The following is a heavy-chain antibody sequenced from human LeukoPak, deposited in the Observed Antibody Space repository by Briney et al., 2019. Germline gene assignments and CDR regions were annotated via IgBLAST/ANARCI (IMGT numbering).Heavy chain of an antibody. CDR3: ARGWDWNLNYFDS. Sequence: SQTLSLTCTVSGDSINSASYHWTWIRQPAGKGLEWIGRVSTSGSTNYNPPLKSRVTISVDTSKNQFSLKLTSVTAADTAVYFCARGWDWNLNYFDSWGQGTLVTVSS. D-gene: IGHD1-7*01. V-gene: IGHV4-61*02. J-gene: IGHJ4*02. CDR2: VSTSGST. CDR1: GDSINSASYH.